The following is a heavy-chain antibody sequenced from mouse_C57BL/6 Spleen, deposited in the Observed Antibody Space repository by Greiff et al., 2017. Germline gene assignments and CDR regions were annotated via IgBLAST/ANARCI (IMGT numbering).Heavy chain of an antibody. J-gene: IGHJ4*01. D-gene: IGHD2-4*01. V-gene: IGHV1-62-3*01. Sequence: QVQLQQPGAELVKPGASVKLSCKASGYTFTSYWMHWVKQRPGRGLEWIGRIDPNSGGTKYNEKFKSKATLTVDKPSSTAYMQLSSLTSEDTAVYYCATSDYDGDYYAMDYWGQGTSVTVSS. CDR3: ATSDYDGDYYAMDY. CDR2: IDPNSGGT. CDR1: GYTFTSYW.